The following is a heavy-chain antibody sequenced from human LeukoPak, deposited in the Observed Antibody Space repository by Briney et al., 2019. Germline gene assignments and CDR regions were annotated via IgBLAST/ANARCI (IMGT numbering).Heavy chain of an antibody. CDR1: GYTFTSYA. D-gene: IGHD3-10*01. Sequence: ASVKVSCKASGYTFTSYAMHWVRQAPGQRLEWMGWINAGNGNTKYSQKFQGRVTITRDTSASTAYVELSSLRSEDTAVYYCARDQYAVRGVKPSFDYWGQGTLVTVSS. J-gene: IGHJ4*02. V-gene: IGHV1-3*01. CDR2: INAGNGNT. CDR3: ARDQYAVRGVKPSFDY.